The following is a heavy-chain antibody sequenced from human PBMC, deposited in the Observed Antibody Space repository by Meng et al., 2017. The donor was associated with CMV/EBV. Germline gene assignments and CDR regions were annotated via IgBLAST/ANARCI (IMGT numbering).Heavy chain of an antibody. D-gene: IGHD1-26*01. J-gene: IGHJ4*02. CDR3: ARGRSGSYYSFDY. V-gene: IGHV1-18*01. CDR2: ISAYNGNT. Sequence: NASGYTLTRYDISCVRQAPGQGLEWMGWISAYNGNTNYAQKLQGRVTMTTDTSTSTAYMELRSLRSDDTAVYYCARGRSGSYYSFDYWGQGTLVTVSS. CDR1: GYTLTRYD.